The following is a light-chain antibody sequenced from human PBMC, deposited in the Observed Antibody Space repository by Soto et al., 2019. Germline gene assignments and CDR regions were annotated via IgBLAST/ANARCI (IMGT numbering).Light chain of an antibody. J-gene: IGKJ2*01. V-gene: IGKV3-20*01. Sequence: EIVLTQSPGTLSLSPGERATLSCRASQSVDTNYLARYQQKPGQAPRLLIYGASSRATGIPDRFSGSGSGTDFTLTISRLEPEDFAVYYCQHYVSSLFTFGQGTNLEIK. CDR2: GAS. CDR3: QHYVSSLFT. CDR1: QSVDTNY.